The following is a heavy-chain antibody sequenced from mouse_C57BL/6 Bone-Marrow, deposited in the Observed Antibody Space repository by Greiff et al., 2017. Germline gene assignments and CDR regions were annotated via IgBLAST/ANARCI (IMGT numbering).Heavy chain of an antibody. CDR3: ARGGDDYEYFDD. CDR2: IYPGDGDT. V-gene: IGHV1-82*01. D-gene: IGHD2-4*01. Sequence: QVQLKESGPELVKPGASVKISCKASGYAFSSSWMNWVKQRPGQGLEWIGRIYPGDGDTNYNGKFKGKATLTADKSSSTAYMQLSSLTTEDSAIDFCARGGDDYEYFDDWGKGTTVTVSS. J-gene: IGHJ1*03. CDR1: GYAFSSSW.